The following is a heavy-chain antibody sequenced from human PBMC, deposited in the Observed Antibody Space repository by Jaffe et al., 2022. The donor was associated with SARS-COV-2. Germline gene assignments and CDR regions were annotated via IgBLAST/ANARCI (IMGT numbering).Heavy chain of an antibody. CDR1: GFTFSRSS. J-gene: IGHJ4*02. V-gene: IGHV3-48*01. CDR3: ARSLVDYYDHSTYSSRAY. Sequence: EVQLVESGGALVQPGGSLRLSCAASGFTFSRSSMNWVRQAPGKGLEWVASFGEGTVYYADSVKGRFTISRDTAKSSLYLQMNSLRAEDTAVYYCARSLVDYYDHSTYSSRAYWGQGTLVTVSS. CDR2: FGEGTV. D-gene: IGHD3-22*01.